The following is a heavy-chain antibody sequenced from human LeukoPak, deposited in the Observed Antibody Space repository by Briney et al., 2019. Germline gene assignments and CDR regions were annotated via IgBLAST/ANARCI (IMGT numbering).Heavy chain of an antibody. V-gene: IGHV3-23*01. J-gene: IGHJ4*02. CDR1: GFTFSSYA. Sequence: GGSLRLSCAASGFTFSSYAMSWVRQAPGKGLEWVSAISGSGGSTYYADSVKGRFTISRGNSKNTLYLQMNSLRAEDPAVYYCAKVRYSSSWYLQYFDYWGQGTLVTVSS. CDR2: ISGSGGST. D-gene: IGHD6-13*01. CDR3: AKVRYSSSWYLQYFDY.